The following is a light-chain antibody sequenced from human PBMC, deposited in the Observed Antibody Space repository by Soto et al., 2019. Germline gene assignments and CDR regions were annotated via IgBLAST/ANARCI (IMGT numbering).Light chain of an antibody. V-gene: IGKV4-1*01. CDR3: HQYHSSPWT. CDR1: QSVLSSSNNKNY. CDR2: WAS. Sequence: DIVMTQSPDSLTVSLGERATINCKSSQSVLSSSNNKNYLAWYQQKPGQPPKLLIYWASTRESGVPDRFTGSGSGRDFSLTISSLQAGDVAVYYCHQYHSSPWTFGQGTKVEIK. J-gene: IGKJ1*01.